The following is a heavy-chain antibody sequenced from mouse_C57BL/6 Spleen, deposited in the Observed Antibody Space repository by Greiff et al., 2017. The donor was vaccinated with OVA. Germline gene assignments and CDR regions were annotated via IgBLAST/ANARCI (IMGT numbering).Heavy chain of an antibody. CDR3: TREKDYGSSPAWFAY. D-gene: IGHD1-1*01. CDR2: ISSGGDYI. CDR1: GFTFSSYA. Sequence: EVKLMESGEGLVKPGGSLKLSCAASGFTFSSYAMSWVRQTPEKRLEWVAYISSGGDYIYYADTVKGRFTISRDNARNTLYLQMSSLKSEDTAMYYCTREKDYGSSPAWFAYWGQGTLVTVSA. J-gene: IGHJ3*01. V-gene: IGHV5-9-1*02.